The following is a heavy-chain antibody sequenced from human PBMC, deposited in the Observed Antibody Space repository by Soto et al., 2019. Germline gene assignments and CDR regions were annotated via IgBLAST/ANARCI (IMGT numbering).Heavy chain of an antibody. J-gene: IGHJ5*02. CDR1: GYSISSAYY. V-gene: IGHV4-38-2*02. Sequence: PSETLSLTCAVSGYSISSAYYWCWIRQPPGKGLEWIGSMYHSGSTYYNPSLKSRVTISVDTSKNQFSLNLSSVTAADTAVYFCARDRRTTVTTNWFDPWGQGTLVTVSS. CDR3: ARDRRTTVTTNWFDP. CDR2: MYHSGST. D-gene: IGHD4-17*01.